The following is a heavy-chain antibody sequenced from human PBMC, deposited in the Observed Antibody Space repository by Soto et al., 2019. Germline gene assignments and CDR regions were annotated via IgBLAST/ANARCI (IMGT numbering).Heavy chain of an antibody. CDR1: GYTFTSYG. D-gene: IGHD6-19*01. CDR2: ISAYNGNT. V-gene: IGHV1-18*01. CDR3: ARDGDGWLVHYYYYYGMDV. J-gene: IGHJ6*02. Sequence: QVQLVQSGAEVKKPGASVKVSCKASGYTFTSYGISWVRQAPGQGLEWMGWISAYNGNTNYAQKLQGRVTMTTDTSTSTAYMELRSLRSDDTAVYYWARDGDGWLVHYYYYYGMDVWGQGTTVTVSS.